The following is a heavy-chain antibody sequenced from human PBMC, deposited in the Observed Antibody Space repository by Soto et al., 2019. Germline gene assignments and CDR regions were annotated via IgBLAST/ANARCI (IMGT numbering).Heavy chain of an antibody. CDR1: GYTYTSYA. Sequence: GASGKVSCKDSGYTYTSYAMHWERPAPGQRLERMGWINAGNGNTKYSQKFQGRVTITRDTSASTADMELSSLRSEDTAVYYCARSIVVVTALDYWGQGTQVPVAS. J-gene: IGHJ4*02. D-gene: IGHD2-21*02. V-gene: IGHV1-3*01. CDR2: INAGNGNT. CDR3: ARSIVVVTALDY.